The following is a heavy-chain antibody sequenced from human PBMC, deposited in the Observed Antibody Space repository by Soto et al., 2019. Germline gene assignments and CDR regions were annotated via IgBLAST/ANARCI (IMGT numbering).Heavy chain of an antibody. CDR2: INAGNGNT. CDR1: GYTLTSYS. CDR3: AREHDFWSNYCFDY. V-gene: IGHV1-3*01. J-gene: IGHJ4*02. Sequence: QVQLVQSGAEVKKPGASVKVSCEASGYTLTSYSIHWVRQAPGQRLEWMGWINAGNGNTKYSQKFQGRVTITRDTSATTAYMELSSLRSEDTAVYYCAREHDFWSNYCFDYWGQGTLVIVSS. D-gene: IGHD3-3*01.